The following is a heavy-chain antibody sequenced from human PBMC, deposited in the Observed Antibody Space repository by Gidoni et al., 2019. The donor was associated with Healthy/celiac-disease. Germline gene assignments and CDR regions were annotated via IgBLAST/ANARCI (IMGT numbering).Heavy chain of an antibody. D-gene: IGHD6-13*01. V-gene: IGHV3-9*01. J-gene: IGHJ3*02. Sequence: EVQLVESGGGLVQPGRSLRLSCAASGFPFDDDAMHWVRQAPGKGLEWVSGISWNSGSIGYADSVKGRFTISRDNAKNSLYLQMNSLRAEDTALYYCAKDHSSSYAFDIWGQGTMVTVSS. CDR1: GFPFDDDA. CDR2: ISWNSGSI. CDR3: AKDHSSSYAFDI.